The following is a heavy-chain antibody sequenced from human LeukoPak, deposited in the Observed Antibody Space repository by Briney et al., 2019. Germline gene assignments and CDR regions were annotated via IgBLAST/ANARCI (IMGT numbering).Heavy chain of an antibody. CDR2: ISSSSSYI. J-gene: IGHJ4*02. CDR1: GFTFSSYS. D-gene: IGHD2-2*01. CDR3: ARDYNEELVVPAARDY. V-gene: IGHV3-21*01. Sequence: GGSLRLSCAASGFTFSSYSMNWVRQAPGKGLEWVSSISSSSSYIYYADSVKGRFTISRDNAKNSLYLQMNSLRAEDTAVCYCARDYNEELVVPAARDYWGQGTLVTVSS.